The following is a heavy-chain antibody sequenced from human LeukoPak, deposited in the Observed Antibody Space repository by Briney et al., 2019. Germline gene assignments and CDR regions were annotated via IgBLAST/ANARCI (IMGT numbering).Heavy chain of an antibody. CDR2: MNPNSGNT. CDR3: TYSSGQYYYYGMDV. V-gene: IGHV1-8*01. CDR1: GYTFTSYD. D-gene: IGHD6-19*01. Sequence: GASVKVSCKASGYTFTSYDINWVRQATGQGLEWMGWMNPNSGNTGYAQKFQGRVTMTRNTSISTAYMELSSLRSEDTAVYYCTYSSGQYYYYGMDVWGQGTTVTVSS. J-gene: IGHJ6*02.